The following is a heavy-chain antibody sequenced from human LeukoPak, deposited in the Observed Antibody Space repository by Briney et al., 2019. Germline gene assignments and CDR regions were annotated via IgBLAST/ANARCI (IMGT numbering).Heavy chain of an antibody. Sequence: PGGSLRLSCAASGFTFSSYSMNWVRQAPGKGLEWVSSISSSSSYIYYADSVKGRFTISGDNAKNSLYLQMNSLRAEDTAVYYCARDLGQPSGYSSSWYYYYYGMDVWGQGITVTVSS. CDR1: GFTFSSYS. CDR2: ISSSSSYI. V-gene: IGHV3-21*01. J-gene: IGHJ6*02. D-gene: IGHD6-13*01. CDR3: ARDLGQPSGYSSSWYYYYYGMDV.